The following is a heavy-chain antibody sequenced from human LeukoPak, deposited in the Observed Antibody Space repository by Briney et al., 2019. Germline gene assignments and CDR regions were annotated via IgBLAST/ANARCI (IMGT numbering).Heavy chain of an antibody. CDR2: IFGSGSTT. CDR3: AKDLVATIGNLDY. D-gene: IGHD5-12*01. J-gene: IGHJ4*02. Sequence: GGSLRLSCAASGFTFSSYAMSWVRQAPGKGLEWVSSIFGSGSTTYYADSVKGRFTSSRDNSKNTLYLQMNSLRAEDTAVYYCAKDLVATIGNLDYRGQGTLVTVSS. CDR1: GFTFSSYA. V-gene: IGHV3-23*01.